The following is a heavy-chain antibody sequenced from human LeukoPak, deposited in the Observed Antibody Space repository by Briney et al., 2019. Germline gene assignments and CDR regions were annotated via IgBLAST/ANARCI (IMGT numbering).Heavy chain of an antibody. V-gene: IGHV3-7*01. CDR1: GFTFSSYW. J-gene: IGHJ4*02. D-gene: IGHD3-22*01. Sequence: SGGSLLLSCAASGFTFSSYWMSWVRPAPGKGLEWVANIKQDGSEKYYVDSVKGRFTISRDNAKNSLYLQMNSLRAEDTAVYYCARYYYDSSGYPDYWGQGTLVTVSS. CDR3: ARYYYDSSGYPDY. CDR2: IKQDGSEK.